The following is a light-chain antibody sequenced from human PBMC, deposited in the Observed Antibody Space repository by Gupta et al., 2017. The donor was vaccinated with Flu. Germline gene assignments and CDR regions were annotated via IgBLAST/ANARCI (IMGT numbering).Light chain of an antibody. CDR2: QDS. CDR3: QAWDSTVV. CDR1: KLGDKY. V-gene: IGLV3-1*01. J-gene: IGLJ2*01. Sequence: VSPGQTASITCSGDKLGDKYACWYQQKPGQSPVLVIYQDSKRPSGIPERFSGSNSGNTATLTISGTQAMDEADYYCQAWDSTVVFGGGTKLTVL.